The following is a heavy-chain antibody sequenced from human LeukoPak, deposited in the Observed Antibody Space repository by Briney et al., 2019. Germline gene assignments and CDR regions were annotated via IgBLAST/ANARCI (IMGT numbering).Heavy chain of an antibody. CDR1: GYTFTGYD. CDR3: ARDSNRLTYYDFWSGYPRRRWFHP. D-gene: IGHD3-3*01. CDR2: MNPNSGNT. V-gene: IGHV1-8*01. J-gene: IGHJ5*02. Sequence: ASVKVSCKASGYTFTGYDINWVRQATGQGLEWMGWMNPNSGNTDYAQKFKGRVTMTNNTSITTAYLKLRNLKSEDTAVYYCARDSNRLTYYDFWSGYPRRRWFHPWGQGTLVTVSS.